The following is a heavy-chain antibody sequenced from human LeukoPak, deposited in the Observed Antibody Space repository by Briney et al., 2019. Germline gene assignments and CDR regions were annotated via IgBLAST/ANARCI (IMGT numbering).Heavy chain of an antibody. D-gene: IGHD4-11*01. J-gene: IGHJ1*01. CDR3: ATYSILNARELRY. Sequence: GGSLRLSCAGSGFTFSNSWMGWVHQAPGKGLEWVANVQHIGGETYYVDSVKGRFTISRDNAKNSVYLQMNSLGADDAAVYYCATYSILNARELRYSGQGTLVTVTS. CDR2: VQHIGGET. V-gene: IGHV3-7*01. CDR1: GFTFSNSW.